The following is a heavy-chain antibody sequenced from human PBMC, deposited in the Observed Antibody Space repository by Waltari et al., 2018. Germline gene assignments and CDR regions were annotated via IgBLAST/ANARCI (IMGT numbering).Heavy chain of an antibody. CDR1: GGSIRGFY. J-gene: IGHJ5*02. D-gene: IGHD2-2*01. V-gene: IGHV4-59*01. Sequence: VLLEESGPGLVKPSETLSITCTVSGGSIRGFYCTWIRQPPGQGLEYIGYIFYTGTTNYNPALKSRVIISVDTSRNQFSLKMRSLTAADTAVYYCARLGGDRFGSLRHCGPASCTTWIDPWGRGTLVTVSS. CDR2: IFYTGTT. CDR3: ARLGGDRFGSLRHCGPASCTTWIDP.